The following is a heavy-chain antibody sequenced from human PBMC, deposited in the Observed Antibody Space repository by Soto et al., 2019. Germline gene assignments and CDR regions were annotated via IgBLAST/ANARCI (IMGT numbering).Heavy chain of an antibody. J-gene: IGHJ5*02. CDR1: GYAFSSYG. V-gene: IGHV1-18*01. CDR2: ISAYNGNT. D-gene: IGHD2-21*02. CDR3: ARSGVVVTAIPWFDP. Sequence: VSVNVSCKAAGYAFSSYGISWVRQAPGQGLEWMGWISAYNGNTNYAQKLQGRVTMTTDTSTSTAYMELRSLRSDDTAVYYCARSGVVVTAIPWFDPWGQGTLVTVSS.